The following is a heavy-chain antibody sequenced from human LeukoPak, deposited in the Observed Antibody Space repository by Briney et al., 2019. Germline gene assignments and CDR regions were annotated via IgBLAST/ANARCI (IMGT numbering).Heavy chain of an antibody. Sequence: GTLSLTCAVSGGSISSSNWWSWVRQAPGKGLEWVANIKEDGSEKYYVDSVKGRFTISRDNSKNSLYLQMNSLRAEDTAVYYCAGYGKSKLDYWGQGTLVTVSS. J-gene: IGHJ4*02. D-gene: IGHD1-1*01. CDR2: IKEDGSEK. CDR3: AGYGKSKLDY. V-gene: IGHV3-7*05. CDR1: GGSISSSNW.